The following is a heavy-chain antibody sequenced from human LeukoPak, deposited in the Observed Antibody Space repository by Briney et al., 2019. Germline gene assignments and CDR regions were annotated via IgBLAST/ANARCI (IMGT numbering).Heavy chain of an antibody. CDR1: GFTLSSHW. V-gene: IGHV3-7*01. Sequence: GGSLRLSCVASGFTLSSHWMNWIRRAPGQGLEWVANINEDGSETYYVDSVMGRFTISRDNVRNSLYLQMDSLRVEDTATYYCARDFSGEFDYWGQGTLVTVST. J-gene: IGHJ4*02. CDR3: ARDFSGEFDY. CDR2: INEDGSET. D-gene: IGHD7-27*01.